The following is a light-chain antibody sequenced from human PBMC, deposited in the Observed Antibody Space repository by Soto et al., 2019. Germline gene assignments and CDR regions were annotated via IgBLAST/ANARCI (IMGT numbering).Light chain of an antibody. CDR2: INN. CDR1: SSNIGSNT. V-gene: IGLV1-44*01. J-gene: IGLJ1*01. Sequence: QSVLAQPPSASGTPGQRVTISCSGGSSNIGSNTVSWYQHLPGTAPKLLIYINNQRPSGVPDRFSASKSGSSASLAISGLQSGDEADYYCAAWDDSLNGDVFGTGTKVTVL. CDR3: AAWDDSLNGDV.